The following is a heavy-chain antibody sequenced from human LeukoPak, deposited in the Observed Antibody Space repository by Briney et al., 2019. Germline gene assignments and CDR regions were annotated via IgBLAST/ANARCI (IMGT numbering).Heavy chain of an antibody. CDR2: IYYSGST. Sequence: SETLSLTCTVSGGSISSYYWSWIRQPPRKGLEWIGYIYYSGSTNYNPSFKSRVTISVDTSKNQFSLKLSSVTAADTAVYYCARLPGFRDAFDFWGQGTMVTVSS. CDR1: GGSISSYY. CDR3: ARLPGFRDAFDF. V-gene: IGHV4-59*08. J-gene: IGHJ3*01.